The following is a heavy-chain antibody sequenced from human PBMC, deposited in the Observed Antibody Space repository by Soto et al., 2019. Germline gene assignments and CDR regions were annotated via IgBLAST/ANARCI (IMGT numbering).Heavy chain of an antibody. D-gene: IGHD3-22*01. CDR2: IFYSGST. J-gene: IGHJ4*02. CDR1: GGSITNSGYY. CDR3: ARPPDSSGYYFNY. Sequence: SETLSLTCTVSGGSITNSGYYWGWVRQPPGKGLEWIGSIFYSGSTHYKPSLQSRVTISGDTTKNQFSLKLSSVTAADTAVYYCARPPDSSGYYFNYWGREPWSPSPQ. V-gene: IGHV4-39*01.